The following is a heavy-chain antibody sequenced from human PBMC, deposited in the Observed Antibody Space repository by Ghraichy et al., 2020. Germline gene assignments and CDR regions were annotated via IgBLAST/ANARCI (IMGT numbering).Heavy chain of an antibody. V-gene: IGHV3-20*04. CDR2: INKNADST. J-gene: IGHJ4*02. CDR3: ARRYTGTYYSLFDY. CDR1: GFNFRDHG. D-gene: IGHD3-10*01. Sequence: CVASGFNFRDHGMGWVRQGPGKGLEWVSVINKNADSTNYADSVKGRFTISRDNAKNALYLQMHSLRADDTALYFCARRYTGTYYSLFDYWGQGTPITVSS.